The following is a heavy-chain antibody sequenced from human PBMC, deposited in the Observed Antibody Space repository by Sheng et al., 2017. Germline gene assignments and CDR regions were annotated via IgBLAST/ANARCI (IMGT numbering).Heavy chain of an antibody. CDR3: AREDGYIF. D-gene: IGHD5-12*01. V-gene: IGHV4-59*01. CDR1: GGSISGYY. Sequence: QVQLQESGPGLVKPSETLSLNCTISGGSISGYYWSWIRQPPGKGLEWIGKIFYKGNTHYNPSLKGRVTISSDMSKNQFSLKLTSVTAADTAIYYCAREDGYIFWGRGTLVTVSS. CDR2: IFYKGNT. J-gene: IGHJ4*02.